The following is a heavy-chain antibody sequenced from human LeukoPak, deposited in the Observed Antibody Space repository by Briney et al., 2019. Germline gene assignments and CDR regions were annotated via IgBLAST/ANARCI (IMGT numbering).Heavy chain of an antibody. J-gene: IGHJ5*02. V-gene: IGHV3-7*01. D-gene: IGHD6-13*01. Sequence: GGSLRLSCAASGFTFSSYWMSWVRQAPGKGLEWVANIKQDGSEKYYVDSVKGRFTISRDNAKNSLYLQMNSLRAEDTAVYYCAKAFASGSWPGGFDPWGQGTLVTVSS. CDR2: IKQDGSEK. CDR3: AKAFASGSWPGGFDP. CDR1: GFTFSSYW.